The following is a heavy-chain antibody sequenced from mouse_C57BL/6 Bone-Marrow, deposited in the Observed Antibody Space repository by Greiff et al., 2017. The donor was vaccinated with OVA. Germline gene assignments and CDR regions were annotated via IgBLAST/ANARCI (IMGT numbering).Heavy chain of an antibody. Sequence: EVKLMESEGGLVQPGSSMKLSCTASGFTFSDYYMAWVRQVPEKGLEWVANINYDGSSTYYLDSLKSRFIISRDNAKNILYLQMSSLKSEDTATYYCARGAYYSNPWYFDVWGTGTTVTVSS. J-gene: IGHJ1*03. CDR3: ARGAYYSNPWYFDV. CDR1: GFTFSDYY. D-gene: IGHD2-5*01. CDR2: INYDGSST. V-gene: IGHV5-16*01.